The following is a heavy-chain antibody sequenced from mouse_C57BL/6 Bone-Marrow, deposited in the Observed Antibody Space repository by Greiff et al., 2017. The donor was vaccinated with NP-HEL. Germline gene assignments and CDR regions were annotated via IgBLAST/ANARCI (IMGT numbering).Heavy chain of an antibody. CDR1: GFNIKDDY. Sequence: EVKLVESGAELARPGASVKLSCTASGFNIKDDYMHWVKQRPEQGLEWIGWIDPENGDTEYASKFQGKATITADTSSNTAYLQLSSLTSEDTAVYYCTTLIEDYWGQGTTLTVSS. J-gene: IGHJ2*01. D-gene: IGHD2-12*01. V-gene: IGHV14-4*01. CDR2: IDPENGDT. CDR3: TTLIEDY.